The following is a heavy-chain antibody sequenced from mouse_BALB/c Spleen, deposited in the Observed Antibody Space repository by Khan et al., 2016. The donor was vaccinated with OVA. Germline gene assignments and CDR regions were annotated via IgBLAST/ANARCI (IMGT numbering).Heavy chain of an antibody. Sequence: EVQLQESGPGLVKPSQSLSLTFTVTGYSITSGYGWNWIRQFPGNKLEWMGYISYSVSTNYNPSLKSRISITRDTSKNQFFLQLNSVTTEDTATYYCARTARIKYWGQGTTLTVSS. CDR3: ARTARIKY. CDR2: ISYSVST. D-gene: IGHD1-2*01. CDR1: GYSITSGYG. V-gene: IGHV3-2*02. J-gene: IGHJ2*01.